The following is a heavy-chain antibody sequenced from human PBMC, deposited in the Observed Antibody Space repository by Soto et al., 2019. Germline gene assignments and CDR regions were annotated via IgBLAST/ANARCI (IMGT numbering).Heavy chain of an antibody. CDR2: INHSGST. CDR3: ARSKKDIIVVVAATFFDY. CDR1: GGSFSGYY. Sequence: SETLSLTCAVYGGSFSGYYWSWIRQPPGKGLEWIGEINHSGSTNYNPSLKSRVTISVDTSKNQFSLKLSSVTAADTAVYYCARSKKDIIVVVAATFFDYWGQGTLVTVSS. J-gene: IGHJ4*02. V-gene: IGHV4-34*01. D-gene: IGHD2-15*01.